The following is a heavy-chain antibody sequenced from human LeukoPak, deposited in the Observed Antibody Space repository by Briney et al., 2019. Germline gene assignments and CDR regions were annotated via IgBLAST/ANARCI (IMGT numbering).Heavy chain of an antibody. CDR1: GGSISSGGHY. D-gene: IGHD1-1*01. J-gene: IGHJ6*02. V-gene: IGHV4-31*03. Sequence: PSQTLSLTCTVSGGSISSGGHYWSWIRQHPGKGLEWIGHICYSGTTDYDPSLKSRVTMSVDTSKNDFSLKLGSVTAADTAVYYCARPYLGATGPRLTYYYYYGVDVWGQGTTVTVSS. CDR2: ICYSGTT. CDR3: ARPYLGATGPRLTYYYYYGVDV.